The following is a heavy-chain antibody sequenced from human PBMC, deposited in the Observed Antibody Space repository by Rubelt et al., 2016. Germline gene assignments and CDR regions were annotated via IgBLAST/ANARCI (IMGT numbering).Heavy chain of an antibody. CDR1: GYTFTSYG. CDR2: ISAYDGNT. D-gene: IGHD1-1*01. V-gene: IGHV1-18*01. CDR3: ARDQLALYAFDI. J-gene: IGHJ3*02. Sequence: QVQLVQSGAEVKKPGASVKVSCKASGYTFTSYGIRWVRQASGQGLEWMGGISAYDGNTNYAQKLQGRVTMTTDTSTSTAYMELRSLRSDDTAVYFCARDQLALYAFDIWGQGTMVTVSS.